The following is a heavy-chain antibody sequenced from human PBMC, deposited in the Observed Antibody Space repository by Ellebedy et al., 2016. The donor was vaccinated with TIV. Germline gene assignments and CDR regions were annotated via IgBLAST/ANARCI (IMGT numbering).Heavy chain of an antibody. D-gene: IGHD6-6*01. Sequence: GESLKISCAASGFTFSDYWMSWVRQAPGKGLQWVANINRDGSAKHYLESLKGRFTISRDNAKNSLHLQLNRLRVEDGAVYYCGRLGTYVADRGLDSWGQGTLVTVSS. V-gene: IGHV3-7*03. J-gene: IGHJ5*01. CDR1: GFTFSDYW. CDR3: GRLGTYVADRGLDS. CDR2: INRDGSAK.